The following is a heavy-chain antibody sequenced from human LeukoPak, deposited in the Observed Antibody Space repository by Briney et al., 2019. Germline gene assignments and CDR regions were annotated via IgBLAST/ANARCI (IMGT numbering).Heavy chain of an antibody. CDR3: ATGGVYSSSFDWFDP. D-gene: IGHD6-6*01. J-gene: IGHJ5*02. Sequence: SETLSLTCTVSGGSISSYYWSWIRQPPGKGLEWIGYIYYSGSTNYNPSLKSRVTISVDTSKNQFSLKLSSVTAADTAVYYCATGGVYSSSFDWFDPWGQGTLVTVSS. CDR2: IYYSGST. CDR1: GGSISSYY. V-gene: IGHV4-59*12.